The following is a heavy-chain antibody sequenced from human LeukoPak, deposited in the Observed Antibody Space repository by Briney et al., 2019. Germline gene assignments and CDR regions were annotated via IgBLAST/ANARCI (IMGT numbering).Heavy chain of an antibody. J-gene: IGHJ5*02. Sequence: PGASVKVSCKASGYTFTSYYMHWVRQAPGQGLEWMGIINPSGGSTSYAQKFQGRVTITADKSTSTAYMELSSLRSEDTAVYYCARGCTNGVCPFDPWGQGTLVTVSS. D-gene: IGHD2-8*01. CDR2: INPSGGST. CDR3: ARGCTNGVCPFDP. CDR1: GYTFTSYY. V-gene: IGHV1-46*01.